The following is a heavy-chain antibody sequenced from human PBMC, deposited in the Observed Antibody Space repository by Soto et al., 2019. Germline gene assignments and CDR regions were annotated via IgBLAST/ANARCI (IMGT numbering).Heavy chain of an antibody. J-gene: IGHJ3*01. CDR2: IHSSGNT. Sequence: QVQLQESGPGLVKPSQTLSLTCTVSGGSINSDGYYWSWIRQHPGKGLEWIGYIHSSGNTYYNPSLKSRITISIDTSKNQFSLQLSSVTVADTAVYFCARDSLDSSGNFMRHPDAFDVWGQGTGVAVSS. CDR1: GGSINSDGYY. CDR3: ARDSLDSSGNFMRHPDAFDV. V-gene: IGHV4-31*03. D-gene: IGHD3-22*01.